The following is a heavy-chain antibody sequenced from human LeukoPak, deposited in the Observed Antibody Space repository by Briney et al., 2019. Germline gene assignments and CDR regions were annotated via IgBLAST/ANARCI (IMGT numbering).Heavy chain of an antibody. V-gene: IGHV3-7*01. D-gene: IGHD6-19*01. J-gene: IGHJ4*02. CDR1: GCSFSRCW. CDR3: TTGYSSGWYNEGNY. Sequence: GGSLSLSCVVSGCSFSRCWKSWVRHAPGKGMEWVAKIKQDGSGAYYLNSVKGRFTISRDNAKNSLYLQMNSLRADDTAVYFCTTGYSSGWYNEGNYWGQGTLVTVSS. CDR2: IKQDGSGA.